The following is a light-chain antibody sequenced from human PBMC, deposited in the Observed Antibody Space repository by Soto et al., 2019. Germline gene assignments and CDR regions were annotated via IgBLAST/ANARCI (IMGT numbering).Light chain of an antibody. CDR3: CSYAGSSTFPYV. Sequence: QSALTQPASVSGSPGQSITISCTGTSSDVGSYNLVSWYQQHPGKAPKLMIYEGSKRPSGVSNRFSGSKSGNTASLTISGLQAEDEADYYCCSYAGSSTFPYVFGNETKVTGL. CDR1: SSDVGSYNL. V-gene: IGLV2-23*03. J-gene: IGLJ1*01. CDR2: EGS.